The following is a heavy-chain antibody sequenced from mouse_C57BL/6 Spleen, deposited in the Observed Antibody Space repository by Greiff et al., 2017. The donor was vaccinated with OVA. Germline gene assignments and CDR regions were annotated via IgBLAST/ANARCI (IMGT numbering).Heavy chain of an antibody. CDR3: ANNFYFDY. Sequence: QVQLQQSGPELVKPGASVKISCKASGYAFSSSWMNWVKQRPGKGLEWIGRIYPGDGDTNYNEKFKGKATLTADKASSTAYMQLSSLTSEDSAVYFCANNFYFDYWGQGTTLTVSS. J-gene: IGHJ2*01. CDR2: IYPGDGDT. V-gene: IGHV1-82*01. CDR1: GYAFSSSW. D-gene: IGHD1-3*01.